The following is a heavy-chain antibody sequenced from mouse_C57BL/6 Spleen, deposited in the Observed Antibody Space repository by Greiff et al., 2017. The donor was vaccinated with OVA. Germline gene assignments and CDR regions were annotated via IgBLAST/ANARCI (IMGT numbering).Heavy chain of an antibody. CDR3: ARRSLREWYFDV. J-gene: IGHJ1*03. CDR2: IYPGSGNT. V-gene: IGHV1-66*01. CDR1: GYSFTSYY. D-gene: IGHD1-1*01. Sequence: VQLQQSGPELVKPGASVKISCKASGYSFTSYYIHWVKQRPGQGLEWIGWIYPGSGNTKYNEKFKGKATLTADTSSSPAYMQLISLTSEDSAVYYCARRSLREWYFDVWGTGTTVTVSS.